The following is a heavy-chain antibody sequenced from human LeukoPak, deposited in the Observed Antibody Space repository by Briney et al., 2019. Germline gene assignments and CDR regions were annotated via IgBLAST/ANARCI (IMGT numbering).Heavy chain of an antibody. Sequence: SETLSLTCVVSGGPFSGYFWSWIRQSSGKGLEWIGEIHNSGTTNYNPSLNSRVTISEDTSKNQIYLNLSSVTAADTAVYYCARRYYYNLGSFPFDFWGQGTLVTVSS. D-gene: IGHD3-10*01. V-gene: IGHV4-34*01. CDR2: IHNSGTT. CDR1: GGPFSGYF. CDR3: ARRYYYNLGSFPFDF. J-gene: IGHJ4*02.